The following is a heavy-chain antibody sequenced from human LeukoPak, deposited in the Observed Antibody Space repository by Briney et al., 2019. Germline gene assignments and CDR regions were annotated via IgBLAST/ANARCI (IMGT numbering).Heavy chain of an antibody. J-gene: IGHJ6*03. CDR1: GGSISIYY. D-gene: IGHD3-10*01. V-gene: IGHV4-4*07. CDR3: ARETSGTYYKPLGYMDV. Sequence: SETLSLTCTVSGGSISIYYWNWIRQPAGKGLEWIGRIFTSGITNYNPSLKSRVTMSVDTSKNQFSLNLSSVIAADTAIYYCARETSGTYYKPLGYMDVWGKGTTVTVSS. CDR2: IFTSGIT.